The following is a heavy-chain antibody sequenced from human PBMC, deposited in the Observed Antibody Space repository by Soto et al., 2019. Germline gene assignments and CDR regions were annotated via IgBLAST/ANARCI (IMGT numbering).Heavy chain of an antibody. CDR3: ARDFFDSSDYTTNWFDP. CDR2: IYHTGNA. Sequence: QLQLQESGPGQVKSSETLSLTCSVSGDSISNSRFYWAWIRQPPGEGLEWIGSIYHTGNAYYNPXPQSRVPIAVDXSXNXXSLKLTSVTAADAALYYCARDFFDSSDYTTNWFDPWGQGTLVTVSS. D-gene: IGHD3-22*01. J-gene: IGHJ5*02. CDR1: GDSISNSRFY. V-gene: IGHV4-39*01.